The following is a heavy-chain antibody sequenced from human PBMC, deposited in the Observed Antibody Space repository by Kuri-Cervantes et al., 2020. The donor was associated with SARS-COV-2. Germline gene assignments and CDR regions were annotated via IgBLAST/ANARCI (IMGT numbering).Heavy chain of an antibody. D-gene: IGHD6-13*01. Sequence: ASVKVSCKASGHTFTNYYFYWVRQAPGQGLEWVATSIPDSSYTHYAPRFQGRVTVTRDTSTGTVHMELSSLRSDDTAVYYCAIQSSNWYNSWGQGTLVTVSS. CDR3: AIQSSNWYNS. CDR1: GHTFTNYY. CDR2: SIPDSSYT. V-gene: IGHV1-46*01. J-gene: IGHJ5*01.